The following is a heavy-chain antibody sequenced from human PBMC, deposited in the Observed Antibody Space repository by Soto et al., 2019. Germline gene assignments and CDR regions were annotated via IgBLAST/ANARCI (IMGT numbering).Heavy chain of an antibody. CDR1: GGTFSSYA. J-gene: IGHJ4*02. D-gene: IGHD1-26*01. V-gene: IGHV1-69*13. Sequence: SVKVSCKASGGTFSSYAISWVRQAPGQGLEWMGGIIPIFGTANYAQKFQGRVTITADESTSTAYMELSSLRSEDTAVYYCARDPNSGSYHFDYWGQGTLVTVSS. CDR2: IIPIFGTA. CDR3: ARDPNSGSYHFDY.